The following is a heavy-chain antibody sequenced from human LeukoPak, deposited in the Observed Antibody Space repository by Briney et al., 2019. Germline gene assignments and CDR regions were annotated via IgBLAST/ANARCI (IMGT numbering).Heavy chain of an antibody. Sequence: GGSLRLSCAASGFTFTRSTMNWVRQAPGKGLEWLSSVSSSGRYKYYADSVKGRFTISGDSAKNALYLQMNSLRAEDTAVYYCASEKPGGELVGSGFYYGMDVWGQGTTVIVSS. CDR2: VSSSGRYK. CDR1: GFTFTRST. V-gene: IGHV3-21*01. D-gene: IGHD1-26*01. J-gene: IGHJ6*02. CDR3: ASEKPGGELVGSGFYYGMDV.